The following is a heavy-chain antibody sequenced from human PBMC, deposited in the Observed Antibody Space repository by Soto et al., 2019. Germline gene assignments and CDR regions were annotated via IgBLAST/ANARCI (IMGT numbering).Heavy chain of an antibody. J-gene: IGHJ6*02. CDR2: ISYDGSNK. D-gene: IGHD3-3*01. V-gene: IGHV3-30*18. Sequence: QVQLVESGGGVVQPGRSLRLSCAASGFTFSSYGMHWVRQAPGKGLEWVAVISYDGSNKYYADSVKGRFTISRDNSKNTLYLQMNSLRAEDTAVYYCAKDRRHYDFWSGYSGYYYGMDVWGQGTTVTVSS. CDR1: GFTFSSYG. CDR3: AKDRRHYDFWSGYSGYYYGMDV.